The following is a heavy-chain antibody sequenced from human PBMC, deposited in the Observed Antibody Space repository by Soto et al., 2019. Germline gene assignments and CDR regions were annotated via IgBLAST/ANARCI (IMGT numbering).Heavy chain of an antibody. V-gene: IGHV4-31*03. Sequence: ALSLTYSVSGGSINTDAYFWNWIRQHPGKGLQWIGYIYYSGSTYYNPSLKSRITISVDPSKNHFSLKVTSVTAADTAVYYCARGLRGSDILNGYYTAAFDSWGQGTMV. CDR2: IYYSGST. CDR1: GGSINTDAYF. D-gene: IGHD3-9*01. J-gene: IGHJ3*02. CDR3: ARGLRGSDILNGYYTAAFDS.